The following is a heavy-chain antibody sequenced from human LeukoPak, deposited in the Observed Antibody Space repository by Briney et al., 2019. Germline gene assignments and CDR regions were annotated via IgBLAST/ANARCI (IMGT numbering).Heavy chain of an antibody. J-gene: IGHJ3*01. V-gene: IGHV1-2*02. CDR1: GYTLTGYY. CDR3: ARTDYYDSSGRY. Sequence: ASVKVSCKASGYTLTGYYMHWVRQAPGQGLEWMGWINPNSGGTNYAQKFQGRVTMTRDTSISTAYMELSRLRSDDTAVYYCARTDYYDSSGRYWGQGTMVTVSS. CDR2: INPNSGGT. D-gene: IGHD3-22*01.